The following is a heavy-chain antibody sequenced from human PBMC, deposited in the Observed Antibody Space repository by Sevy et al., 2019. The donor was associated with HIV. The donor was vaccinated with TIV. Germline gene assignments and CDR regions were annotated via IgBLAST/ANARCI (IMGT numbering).Heavy chain of an antibody. J-gene: IGHJ3*02. CDR3: AKEVGRAGELLEYDAFDI. V-gene: IGHV3-23*01. CDR2: ISGSGGST. D-gene: IGHD1-26*01. CDR1: GFTFSSYA. Sequence: GGSLRLSCAASGFTFSSYAMSWVRQAPGKGLEWVSAISGSGGSTYYADSVKGRFTISRDNSKNTLYLQMNSLRAEDTAVYYCAKEVGRAGELLEYDAFDIWGQGTMVTVSS.